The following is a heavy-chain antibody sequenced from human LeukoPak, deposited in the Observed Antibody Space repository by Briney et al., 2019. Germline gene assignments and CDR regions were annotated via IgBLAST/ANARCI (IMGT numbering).Heavy chain of an antibody. CDR1: GFTFSDYV. D-gene: IGHD3-10*01. CDR2: ISFHLTIK. Sequence: GKSLRLSCLASGFTFSDYVVHWVRQAPGKGLEWEAVISFHLTIKYYADSVEGRFAISRDNSKKTVYLQMNSLRPDDTAVYYCVREGYYASGRSPTYYFEYWGRGTVVTVSS. V-gene: IGHV3-30*09. CDR3: VREGYYASGRSPTYYFEY. J-gene: IGHJ4*02.